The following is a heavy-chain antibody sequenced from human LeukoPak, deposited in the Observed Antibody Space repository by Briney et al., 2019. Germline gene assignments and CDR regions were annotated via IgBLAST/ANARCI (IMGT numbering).Heavy chain of an antibody. CDR2: IYHSGST. J-gene: IGHJ4*02. V-gene: IGHV4-38-2*02. D-gene: IGHD1-26*01. CDR1: GHSISSGYY. Sequence: SETLSLTCTVSGHSISSGYYWGWIRQPPGQGLEWIGSIYHSGSTYYNPSLKSRVTISVDTSKNQFSLQLNSVTPEDTAVYYCAKGEKYSGRVFDCWGQGTLVTVSS. CDR3: AKGEKYSGRVFDC.